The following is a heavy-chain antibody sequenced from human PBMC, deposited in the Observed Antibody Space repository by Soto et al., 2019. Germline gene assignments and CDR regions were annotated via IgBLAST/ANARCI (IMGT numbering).Heavy chain of an antibody. CDR3: AQRLPHYGLGRQRENWFDP. V-gene: IGHV2-5*02. Sequence: QITLKESGPTLVRPTQTLTLTCTFSGFSLSTTGVGVGRIRQPPGKALEWLALIYWDDDKRYSPSLKSRLTITKDTSKNEVILTMTNMDPVDTARYYCAQRLPHYGLGRQRENWFDPWGQGTLVTVSS. J-gene: IGHJ5*02. CDR2: IYWDDDK. D-gene: IGHD3-10*01. CDR1: GFSLSTTGVG.